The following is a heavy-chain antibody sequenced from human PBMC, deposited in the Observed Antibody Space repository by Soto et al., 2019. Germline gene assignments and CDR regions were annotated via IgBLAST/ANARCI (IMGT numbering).Heavy chain of an antibody. V-gene: IGHV3-33*01. Sequence: QVQLVESGGGVIQPGRSLRLSCAASGFTFSTYGMHWVRQAPGKGLEWVAVIWFDGTKKYYADSVNGRFTISRDNSKNPLYLQMNSLRAADTAVYYCASQIFWSGSTAHGMDVWGQGTAVTVSS. CDR1: GFTFSTYG. J-gene: IGHJ6*02. CDR3: ASQIFWSGSTAHGMDV. CDR2: IWFDGTKK. D-gene: IGHD3-3*01.